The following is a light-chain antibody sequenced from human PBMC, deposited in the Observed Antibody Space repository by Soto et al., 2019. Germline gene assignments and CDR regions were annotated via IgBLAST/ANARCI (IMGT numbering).Light chain of an antibody. V-gene: IGLV1-40*01. J-gene: IGLJ1*01. CDR3: QSYDSSLSGFYV. CDR2: SNS. Sequence: QSLLTQPPSASGTPGQRVTISCSGSSPNIGGNYVYWYRHLPGTAPRLLIYSNSNRPSGVPDRFSGSKSGTSASLAITGLQAEDEDDYYCQSYDSSLSGFYVFGTGTRSPS. CDR1: SPNIGGNY.